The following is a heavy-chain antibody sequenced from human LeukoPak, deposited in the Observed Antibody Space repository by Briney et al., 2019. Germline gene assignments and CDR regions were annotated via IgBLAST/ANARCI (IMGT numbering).Heavy chain of an antibody. D-gene: IGHD6-13*01. CDR3: ATVRTQAAAGPFDY. Sequence: GASVKVSCKASGYTFTVYYMHWVRQAPGQGLEWMGWINPNSGGTNYAQKFQGRVTMTRDTSINTAYMDLYSLRSDDTAVYYCATVRTQAAAGPFDYWGQGTLVTVSS. CDR2: INPNSGGT. J-gene: IGHJ4*02. V-gene: IGHV1-2*02. CDR1: GYTFTVYY.